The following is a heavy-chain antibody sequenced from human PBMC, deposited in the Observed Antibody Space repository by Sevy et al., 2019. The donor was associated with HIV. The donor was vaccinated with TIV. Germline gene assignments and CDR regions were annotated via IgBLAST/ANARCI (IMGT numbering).Heavy chain of an antibody. CDR1: GFTFSNAW. Sequence: GGSLRLSCAASGFTFSNAWMSWVRQAPGKGLEWVGRIKSKTDGGTTDYAAPVKGRFTISRDDSKNTLCLQMNSLKTEDTAVYYCTTLALNYYDSSGYEGGGYWGQGTLVTVSS. V-gene: IGHV3-15*01. CDR2: IKSKTDGGTT. D-gene: IGHD3-22*01. CDR3: TTLALNYYDSSGYEGGGY. J-gene: IGHJ4*02.